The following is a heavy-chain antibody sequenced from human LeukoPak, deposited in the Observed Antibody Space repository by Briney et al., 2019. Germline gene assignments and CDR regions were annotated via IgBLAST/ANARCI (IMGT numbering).Heavy chain of an antibody. CDR1: GVSISSYY. CDR2: IYYSGDT. V-gene: IGHV4-59*01. D-gene: IGHD2-2*01. Sequence: SETLSLTCTVSGVSISSYYWTWIRQPPGKGLEWIGYIYYSGDTYYNPSLKSQVTISVDTSKNQFSLKLNSVTAADTAMYYCARDRVPSGAFDIWGQGTMVTVSS. CDR3: ARDRVPSGAFDI. J-gene: IGHJ3*02.